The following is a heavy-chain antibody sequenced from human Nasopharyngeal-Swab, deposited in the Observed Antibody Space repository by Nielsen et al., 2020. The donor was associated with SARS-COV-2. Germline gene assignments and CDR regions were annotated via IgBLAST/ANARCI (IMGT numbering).Heavy chain of an antibody. J-gene: IGHJ1*01. CDR2: ISSSSSTI. D-gene: IGHD6-13*01. Sequence: GESLKISCAASGFTFSSYSLNWVRQAPGKGLEWVSYISSSSSTIYYADSVKGRFTISRDNAKNSLYLQMNRLRDEDTAVYFCARANFGYSSLMRGTDEYFQHWGQGTLVTVSS. V-gene: IGHV3-48*02. CDR1: GFTFSSYS. CDR3: ARANFGYSSLMRGTDEYFQH.